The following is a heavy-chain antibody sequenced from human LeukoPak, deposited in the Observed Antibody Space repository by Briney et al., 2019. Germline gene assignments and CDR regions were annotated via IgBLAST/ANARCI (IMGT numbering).Heavy chain of an antibody. D-gene: IGHD3/OR15-3a*01. CDR3: ARQTGSGLFILP. V-gene: IGHV4-39*01. J-gene: IGHJ4*02. CDR1: GGSITNYY. Sequence: SETLSLTCTVSGGSITNYYWSWIRQPPGKGLEWIGSIYYSGNTYYNASLKSQVSISIDTSKNQFSLRLTSVTAADTAVYYCARQTGSGLFILPGGQGTLVTVSS. CDR2: IYYSGNT.